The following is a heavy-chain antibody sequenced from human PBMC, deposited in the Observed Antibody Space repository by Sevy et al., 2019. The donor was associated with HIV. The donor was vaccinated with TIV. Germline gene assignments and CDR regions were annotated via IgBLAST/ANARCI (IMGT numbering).Heavy chain of an antibody. CDR2: IYWDEDK. D-gene: IGHD2-8*01. CDR1: GFSLSTAGVG. V-gene: IGHV2-5*02. Sequence: SGPTLVNPTQTLTLSCTFSGFSLSTAGVGVGWIRQPPGKALECLGLIYWDEDKRYRTSLSSRLTINKDTSKNQVVLTMTNMDPVDTATYYCVHSRMRGNGMDVWGQGTTVTVSS. J-gene: IGHJ6*02. CDR3: VHSRMRGNGMDV.